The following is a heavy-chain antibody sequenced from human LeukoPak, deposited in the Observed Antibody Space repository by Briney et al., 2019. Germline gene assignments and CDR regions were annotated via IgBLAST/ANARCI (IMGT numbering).Heavy chain of an antibody. V-gene: IGHV1-18*01. J-gene: IGHJ4*02. CDR1: GYTFTSYG. CDR2: ISGYNGYT. Sequence: ASMKVSCKASGYTFTSYGISWVRQAPGQGLEWMGWISGYNGYTKNAQKSHGRVTMTTDTSTSTANMELRSLRSDDTAVYYCARGQSNRLLWVGESLSNINPFDYWGQGTLVTVSS. CDR3: ARGQSNRLLWVGESLSNINPFDY. D-gene: IGHD3-10*01.